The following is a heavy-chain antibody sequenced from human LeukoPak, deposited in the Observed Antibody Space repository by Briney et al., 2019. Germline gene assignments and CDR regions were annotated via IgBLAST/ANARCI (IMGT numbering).Heavy chain of an antibody. CDR1: GFTFSSYD. V-gene: IGHV3-13*01. D-gene: IGHD3-22*01. Sequence: KAGGSLRLSCAASGFTFSSYDMHWVRQATGKGLEWVSAIGTAGDTYYPGSVKDRFTISRENAKNSLYLQMNSLRAGDTAVYYCARGPPNYDSSGYYFLDYWGQGTLVTVSS. J-gene: IGHJ4*02. CDR2: IGTAGDT. CDR3: ARGPPNYDSSGYYFLDY.